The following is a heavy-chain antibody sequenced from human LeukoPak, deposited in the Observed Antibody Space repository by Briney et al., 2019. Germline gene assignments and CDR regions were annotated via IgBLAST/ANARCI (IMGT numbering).Heavy chain of an antibody. CDR3: ARRGLGATTPYRGIDY. CDR2: INPNSGGI. Sequence: ASVKVSCKASGDTFSDYNIHWVRQAPGQGLEWMGWINPNSGGINYAQNFQGRVTMTRDTSITTAYMELSSLRSEDTAVYYCARRGLGATTPYRGIDYWGQGTLVTVSS. D-gene: IGHD1-26*01. CDR1: GDTFSDYN. V-gene: IGHV1-2*02. J-gene: IGHJ4*02.